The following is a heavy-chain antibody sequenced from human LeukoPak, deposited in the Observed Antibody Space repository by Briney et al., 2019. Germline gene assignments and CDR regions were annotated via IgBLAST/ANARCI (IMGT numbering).Heavy chain of an antibody. CDR2: IYYSGST. CDR3: ARVGDLAPLGIYFDY. V-gene: IGHV4-31*01. Sequence: SETLSLTCTVSGVSISSGGYYWSWLRQHPGKGLEWIGYIYYSGSTYYNPSLKSLVTISVDTSKNQFSLKLSSVTAADTAVYYCARVGDLAPLGIYFDYWGQGTLVTVSS. CDR1: GVSISSGGYY. D-gene: IGHD3-16*01. J-gene: IGHJ4*02.